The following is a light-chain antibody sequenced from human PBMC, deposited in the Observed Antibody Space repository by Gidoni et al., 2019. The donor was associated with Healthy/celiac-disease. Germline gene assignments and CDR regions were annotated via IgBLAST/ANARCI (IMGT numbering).Light chain of an antibody. CDR2: GAS. V-gene: IGKV3-20*01. CDR1: QSVGSSY. CDR3: QQYGSSPWT. J-gene: IGKJ1*01. Sequence: EIVLTHSPGTLALSPGERATLSCMASQSVGSSYLAWYQQKPGQAPRRLIYGASSRATGIPDRFSGSGSGTDFTLTISRLEPEDFAVYYCQQYGSSPWTFGQGTKVEIK.